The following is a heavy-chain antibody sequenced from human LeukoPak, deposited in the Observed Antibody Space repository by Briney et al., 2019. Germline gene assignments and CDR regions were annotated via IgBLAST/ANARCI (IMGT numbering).Heavy chain of an antibody. CDR3: ARSYYYGSGSPRRYYYYMDV. V-gene: IGHV4-59*01. J-gene: IGHJ6*03. Sequence: PSETLSLTCTVSGGSISSYYWSWIRQPPGKGLEWIGHIYYSGSTNYKPSLKSRVTISVDTSKKQFSLKLSSVTAADTAVYFCARSYYYGSGSPRRYYYYMDVWGKGTTVTISS. D-gene: IGHD3-10*01. CDR1: GGSISSYY. CDR2: IYYSGST.